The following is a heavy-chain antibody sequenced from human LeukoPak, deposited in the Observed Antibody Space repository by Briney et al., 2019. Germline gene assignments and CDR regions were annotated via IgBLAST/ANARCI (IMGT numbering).Heavy chain of an antibody. CDR3: AKNARMTTVTSELDY. J-gene: IGHJ4*02. D-gene: IGHD4-17*01. Sequence: PGGSLRLSCAASGFTFSSYWMSWVRQAPGKGLEWVSAISGSGGSTYYADSVKGRFTISRDNSKSTLYLQMNSLRAEDTAVYYCAKNARMTTVTSELDYWGQGTLVTVSS. CDR1: GFTFSSYW. CDR2: ISGSGGST. V-gene: IGHV3-23*01.